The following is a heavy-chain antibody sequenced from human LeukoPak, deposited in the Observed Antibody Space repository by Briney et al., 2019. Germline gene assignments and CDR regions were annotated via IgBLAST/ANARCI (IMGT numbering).Heavy chain of an antibody. Sequence: PGGALRLSCAASRFTFSSYWGHWVRQAPGEGLVWVSRINSDGSSTNYADSVKGRFTISRDKAKNTLYLEINSLRAEDTAVHYCASWVNIYDAFDIWGQGTMVTVSS. CDR3: ASWVNIYDAFDI. V-gene: IGHV3-74*01. J-gene: IGHJ3*02. D-gene: IGHD1/OR15-1a*01. CDR2: INSDGSST. CDR1: RFTFSSYW.